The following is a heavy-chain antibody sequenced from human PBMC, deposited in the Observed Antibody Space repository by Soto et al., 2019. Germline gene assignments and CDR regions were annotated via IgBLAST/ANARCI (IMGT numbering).Heavy chain of an antibody. CDR3: AGHGGYSY. CDR2: FSSGSSDT. V-gene: IGHV3-23*01. J-gene: IGHJ4*02. CDR1: GFPVRPNG. Sequence: EVQLLESGGGLVQAGGSLRLSCAATGFPVRPNGMSWVRQAPGKGLEWVASFSSGSSDTHYADSLKGRFAISRDNSKNTLYLQMNSLRGEDTALYYCAGHGGYSYLGQGTLVTVSS. D-gene: IGHD2-15*01.